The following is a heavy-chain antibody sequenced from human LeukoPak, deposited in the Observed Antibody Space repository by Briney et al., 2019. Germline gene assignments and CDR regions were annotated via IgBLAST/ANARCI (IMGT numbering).Heavy chain of an antibody. Sequence: GGSLRLSCAASVHTLTDAWMCWVRQAPGKGLEWVGRIKSKTDGGTTDYAAPVKGRFTISRDDSKNTLYLQMNSLKTGEEAVFYDSADEKVLRYFYWLDYFDYWGQGTLVTVSS. CDR3: SADEKVLRYFYWLDYFDY. J-gene: IGHJ4*02. V-gene: IGHV3-15*01. CDR1: VHTLTDAW. D-gene: IGHD3-9*01. CDR2: IKSKTDGGTT.